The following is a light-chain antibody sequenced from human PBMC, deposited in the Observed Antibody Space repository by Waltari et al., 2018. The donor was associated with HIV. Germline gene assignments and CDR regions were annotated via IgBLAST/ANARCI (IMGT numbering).Light chain of an antibody. Sequence: AIQMTQSPSSLSASVGDRVTITCRASQGIGNALGWYQQKSGKAPKVLIYAASSLQSGVSSRFSGSRSGTDFTLTISSLQPEDSATYYCLQDGSFPLTFGPGTKVDV. V-gene: IGKV1-6*01. CDR3: LQDGSFPLT. CDR1: QGIGNA. J-gene: IGKJ3*01. CDR2: AAS.